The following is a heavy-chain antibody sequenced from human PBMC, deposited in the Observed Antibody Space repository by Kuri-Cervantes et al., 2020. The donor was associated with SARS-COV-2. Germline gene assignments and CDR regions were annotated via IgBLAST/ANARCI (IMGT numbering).Heavy chain of an antibody. CDR2: IYYSVST. CDR3: ARSMGNFWSGYYAAYYYYYMDV. Sequence: SETLSLTCTVSGGSISSHYWSWIRQPPGKGLEWIGYIYYSVSTNYNPSPKSRVTISVDTSKNQFSLKLSSVTAADTAVYYCARSMGNFWSGYYAAYYYYYMDVWGKGTTVTVSS. V-gene: IGHV4-59*11. D-gene: IGHD3-3*01. CDR1: GGSISSHY. J-gene: IGHJ6*03.